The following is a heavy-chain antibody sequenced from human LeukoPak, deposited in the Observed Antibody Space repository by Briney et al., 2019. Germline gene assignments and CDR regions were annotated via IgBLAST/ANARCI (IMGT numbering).Heavy chain of an antibody. CDR3: AKDRGYGSGSFFHS. V-gene: IGHV3-66*01. CDR2: IHNDGST. J-gene: IGHJ4*02. CDR1: GFDVSINY. Sequence: GGSLRLSCAASGFDVSINYMNWIRQSPEKGLEWVSIIHNDGSTYYADSVKGRFTVSRDNSKNTVSLQMDSLRPEDTAVYYCAKDRGYGSGSFFHSWGQGTLVTVSS. D-gene: IGHD3-10*01.